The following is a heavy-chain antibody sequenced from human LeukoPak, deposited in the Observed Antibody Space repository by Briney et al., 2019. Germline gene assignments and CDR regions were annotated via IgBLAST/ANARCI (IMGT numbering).Heavy chain of an antibody. CDR2: INPNRGGT. V-gene: IGHV1-2*02. J-gene: IGHJ4*02. CDR1: GYTFTDYY. CDR3: ARVQFYDSSGYSLINP. Sequence: ASVKVSCKASGYTFTDYYMHWVRQAPGQGLEWMGWINPNRGGTNYAQKIQGRVTMTRDTSISTAYMELSRLKSDDTAVYYCARVQFYDSSGYSLINPWGQGTLVTVSS. D-gene: IGHD3-22*01.